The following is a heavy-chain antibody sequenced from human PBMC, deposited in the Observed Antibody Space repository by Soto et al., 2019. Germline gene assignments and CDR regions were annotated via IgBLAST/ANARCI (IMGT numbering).Heavy chain of an antibody. CDR1: GGTFSSYA. CDR3: ARVLKRGRAVAGTLDY. V-gene: IGHV1-69*01. CDR2: IIPIFGTA. D-gene: IGHD6-19*01. Sequence: QVQLVQSGAEVKKPGSSVKVSCKASGGTFSSYAISWVRQAPGQGLEWMGGIIPIFGTANYAQKFQGRVTITADESMSTAYMELSGLRSEDTAVYYCARVLKRGRAVAGTLDYWGQGTLVTVSS. J-gene: IGHJ4*02.